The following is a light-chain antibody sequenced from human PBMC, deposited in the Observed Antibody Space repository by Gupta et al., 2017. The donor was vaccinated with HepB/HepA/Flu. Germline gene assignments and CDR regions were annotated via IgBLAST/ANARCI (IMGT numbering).Light chain of an antibody. CDR1: SSNIGAGYD. J-gene: IGLJ2*01. Sequence: QSVLTQPPSVSGAPGQSVTISCTGSSSNIGAGYDLHWYQPLHAPQPNLRSYGKSSRPSAVPDRFSGSKSGTSAYLNIPGLQAEDEADDDCQSYDTSMSRVVFGGGTKLTVL. CDR3: QSYDTSMSRVV. CDR2: GKS. V-gene: IGLV1-40*01.